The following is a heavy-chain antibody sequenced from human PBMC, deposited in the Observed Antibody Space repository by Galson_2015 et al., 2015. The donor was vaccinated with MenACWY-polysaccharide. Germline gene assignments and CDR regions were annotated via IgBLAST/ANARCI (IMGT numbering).Heavy chain of an antibody. CDR2: IYYSGTT. J-gene: IGHJ5*02. Sequence: SATLSLTCSVSGGSVTSSNHYWSWIRQPPGTGLEWIGYIYYSGTTKYNPSLKSRVTISVDTSTNQFSLKVTSVTAADTAVYYCARLTPTFSSGWGWFDPWGQGTL. D-gene: IGHD6-25*01. CDR3: ARLTPTFSSGWGWFDP. V-gene: IGHV4-61*01. CDR1: GGSVTSSNHY.